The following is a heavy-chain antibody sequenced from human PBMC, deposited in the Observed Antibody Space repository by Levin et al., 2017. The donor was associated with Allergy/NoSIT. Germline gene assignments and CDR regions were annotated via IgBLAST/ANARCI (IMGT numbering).Heavy chain of an antibody. CDR1: GGSISSGGYY. CDR3: ARRLLYSDSGWYFDL. Sequence: SETLSLTCTVSGGSISSGGYYWSWIRQHPGTGLEWIGYIYYSGSTYYNPSLKSRVTISVDTSKNQFSLKLSSVTAADTAVYYCARRLLYSDSGWYFDLWGRGTLVTVSS. D-gene: IGHD6-13*01. CDR2: IYYSGST. J-gene: IGHJ2*01. V-gene: IGHV4-31*03.